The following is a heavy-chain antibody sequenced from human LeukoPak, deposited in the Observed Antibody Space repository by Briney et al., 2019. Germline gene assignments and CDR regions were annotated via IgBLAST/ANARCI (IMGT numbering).Heavy chain of an antibody. CDR2: ITGGGSGI. J-gene: IGHJ4*02. D-gene: IGHD3-9*01. Sequence: GASLRLSCAASGFTFSSYAMSWVRQAPGKGLEWVSAITGGGSGIYYADSMKSRFTISRDNSKNTLYLQINSLRAEDTAVYYCAKWGDYDVLTGYYVSDYWGQGTLVTVSS. V-gene: IGHV3-23*01. CDR3: AKWGDYDVLTGYYVSDY. CDR1: GFTFSSYA.